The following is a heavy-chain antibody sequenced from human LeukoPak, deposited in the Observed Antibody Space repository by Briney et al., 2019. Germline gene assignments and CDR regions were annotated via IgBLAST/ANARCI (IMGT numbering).Heavy chain of an antibody. CDR2: ISTYNGNT. D-gene: IGHD1-1*01. V-gene: IGHV1-18*01. CDR1: GYTFTSYG. CDR3: ARDPGGGRGFEY. Sequence: ASVKVSCKASGYTFTSYGISWVRQAPGLGLEWMGWISTYNGNTNYAQKFQGRVTMTTDTSTNTAYMELRSLRSDDTAVYYCARDPGGGRGFEYWGQGTLVTVSS. J-gene: IGHJ4*02.